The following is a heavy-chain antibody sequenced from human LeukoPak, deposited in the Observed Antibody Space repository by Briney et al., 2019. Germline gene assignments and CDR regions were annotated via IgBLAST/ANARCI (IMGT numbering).Heavy chain of an antibody. V-gene: IGHV3-21*01. D-gene: IGHD2/OR15-2a*01. CDR3: TRDATYYLRYGYFDY. CDR2: INNVASHI. J-gene: IGHJ4*02. Sequence: GGSLRLSCAASGFSISSSAMNWVRQAPGKGLEWVSSINNVASHIYYAGSVRGRFTISRDNAKNSVYLQMNSLRAEDTAVYYCTRDATYYLRYGYFDYWGQGTLVTVSS. CDR1: GFSISSSA.